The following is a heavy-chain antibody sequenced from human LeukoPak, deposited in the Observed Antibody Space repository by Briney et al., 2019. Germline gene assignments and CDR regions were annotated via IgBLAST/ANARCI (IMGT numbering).Heavy chain of an antibody. CDR3: ARRRSSWFNDAFDI. CDR1: GYTFTSYD. V-gene: IGHV1-8*01. D-gene: IGHD6-13*01. CDR2: MNPNSGNT. Sequence: ASVKVSCKASGYTFTSYDINWVRQATGQGLEWMGWMNPNSGNTGYAQKFQGRVTMTRNTSISTAYMELSSLRSEDTAVYYCARRRSSWFNDAFDIWGQGTMVTVSS. J-gene: IGHJ3*02.